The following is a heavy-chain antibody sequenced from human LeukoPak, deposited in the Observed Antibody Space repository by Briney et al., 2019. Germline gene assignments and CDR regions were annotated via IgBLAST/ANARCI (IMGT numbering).Heavy chain of an antibody. CDR3: SRGEVDGPDFDY. CDR2: INPNSVT. Sequence: ASVKVSCKASGYTFTSYAMHWVRQAPGQGLEWMGWINPNSVTNYAQKFQGRVTMTRDTSISTAYMELSRLTSDDMAVYYCSRGEVDGPDFDYWGQGTLVTVSS. V-gene: IGHV1-2*02. CDR1: GYTFTSYA. J-gene: IGHJ4*02. D-gene: IGHD1-26*01.